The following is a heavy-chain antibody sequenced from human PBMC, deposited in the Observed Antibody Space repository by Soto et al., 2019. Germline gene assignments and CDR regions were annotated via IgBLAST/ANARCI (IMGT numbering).Heavy chain of an antibody. CDR1: GFTFSSYA. J-gene: IGHJ4*02. Sequence: PRLSCAASGFTFSSYAMHWVRQAPGKGLEYVSAISSNGGSTYYANSVKGRITISRDNTKNTLYLQMNSMRAEDMAVYYCARETSPYYDFWSGFYTYFDYWGQGALVTVSS. CDR3: ARETSPYYDFWSGFYTYFDY. D-gene: IGHD3-3*01. CDR2: ISSNGGST. V-gene: IGHV3-64*01.